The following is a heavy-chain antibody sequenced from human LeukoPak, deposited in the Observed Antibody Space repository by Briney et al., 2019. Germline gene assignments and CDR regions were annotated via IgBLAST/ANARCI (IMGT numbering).Heavy chain of an antibody. V-gene: IGHV1-2*02. J-gene: IGHJ5*02. CDR2: INPKSGDT. Sequence: RASVKVSCKASGYTFTSYDINWVRQATGQGLEWMGWINPKSGDTNYAQNFQGRVTMTRDTSISTAYMELSRLRSDDTAVFYCARYDSRVNWFDPWGQGTLVTVSS. CDR1: GYTFTSYD. D-gene: IGHD3-22*01. CDR3: ARYDSRVNWFDP.